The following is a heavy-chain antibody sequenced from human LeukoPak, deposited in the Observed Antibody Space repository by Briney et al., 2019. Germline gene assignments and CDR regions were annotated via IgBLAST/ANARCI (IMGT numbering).Heavy chain of an antibody. V-gene: IGHV4-59*08. J-gene: IGHJ4*02. CDR1: GGSISSYY. D-gene: IGHD1-1*01. CDR3: AMYDSFFDY. CDR2: IHYSGST. Sequence: SETLSLTCSVSGGSISSYYWSWIRQPPGKGLEWIGYIHYSGSTNYNPSLKSRVTISLDTSKKQFFLRLSSVTAADTAIYYCAMYDSFFDYCGQGTLVTVSS.